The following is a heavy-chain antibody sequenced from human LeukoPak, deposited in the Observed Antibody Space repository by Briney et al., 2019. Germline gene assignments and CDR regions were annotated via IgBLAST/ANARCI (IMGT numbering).Heavy chain of an antibody. J-gene: IGHJ4*02. D-gene: IGHD3-16*02. CDR3: ARITGNFGTYRYDY. CDR2: IRQDGGEK. Sequence: GGSLRLSCEVSGFILSNYWMSWVRQAPGEGLEWVGNIRQDGGEKSYGDSLRGRFTISRDNAKNALYLQMDGLRVEDTAIYYCARITGNFGTYRYDYWGQGSLVTVSS. CDR1: GFILSNYW. V-gene: IGHV3-7*01.